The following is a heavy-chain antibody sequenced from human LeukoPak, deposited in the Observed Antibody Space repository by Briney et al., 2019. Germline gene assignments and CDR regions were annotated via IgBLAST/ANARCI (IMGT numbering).Heavy chain of an antibody. CDR2: ISNDGSNK. D-gene: IGHD3-10*01. V-gene: IGHV3-30-3*01. J-gene: IGHJ6*02. CDR1: GFTFSSYA. Sequence: PGGSLRLSCAASGFTFSSYAMHWVRQAPGKGLEWVAVISNDGSNKYYADSVKGRFTISRDNSKNTLYLQMNSLRAEDTAVYYCARAQGTYSDYYYYGMDVWGQGTTVTVSS. CDR3: ARAQGTYSDYYYYGMDV.